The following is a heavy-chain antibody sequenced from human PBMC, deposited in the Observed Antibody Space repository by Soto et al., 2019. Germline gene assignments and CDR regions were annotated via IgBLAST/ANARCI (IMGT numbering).Heavy chain of an antibody. J-gene: IGHJ4*02. D-gene: IGHD4-4*01. CDR1: GGSFSDYY. V-gene: IGHV4-34*01. Sequence: KSSETLSLTCAVYGGSFSDYYWSWIRQPPGKGLEWIGEINHSGSTNYDPSLKSRVTISVDTSKSQFSLRLSSVTAADTAVYYCARESTVTTGIDYWGQGTLVTV. CDR2: INHSGST. CDR3: ARESTVTTGIDY.